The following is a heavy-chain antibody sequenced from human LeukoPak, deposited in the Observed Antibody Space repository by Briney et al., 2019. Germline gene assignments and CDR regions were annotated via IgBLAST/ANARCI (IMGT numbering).Heavy chain of an antibody. Sequence: GRSLRLSCAASGFTFSSYAMHWVRQAPGKGLEWVAVISYDGSNKYYADSVKGRFTISRDNSKNTLYLQMNSLRAEDTAVYYCAKDGSSGRLYWGQGTLVTVSS. D-gene: IGHD1-26*01. CDR2: ISYDGSNK. V-gene: IGHV3-30-3*01. CDR1: GFTFSSYA. J-gene: IGHJ4*02. CDR3: AKDGSSGRLY.